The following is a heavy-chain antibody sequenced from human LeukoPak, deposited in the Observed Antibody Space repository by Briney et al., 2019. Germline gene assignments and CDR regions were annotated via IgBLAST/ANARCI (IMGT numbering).Heavy chain of an antibody. Sequence: EPGGSLRLSCAASGFTFSSYSMTWVRQAPGKGLEWVSSITSSSNYIHYADSVKGRFTISRDNAKNSLYLQMNSLRAEDTAVYYCARDDGGSGPFDYWGQGTLVTVSS. V-gene: IGHV3-21*01. CDR2: ITSSSNYI. CDR3: ARDDGGSGPFDY. D-gene: IGHD3-10*01. J-gene: IGHJ4*02. CDR1: GFTFSSYS.